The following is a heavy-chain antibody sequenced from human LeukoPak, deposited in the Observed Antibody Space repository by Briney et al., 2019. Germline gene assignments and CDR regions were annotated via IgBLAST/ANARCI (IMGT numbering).Heavy chain of an antibody. Sequence: GGSLRLSCAASGFTFSSYWMHWVRQGPGKGLVWVSRINSDGSSTTYADSVKGRSTISRDNAKNTLYLQMNSLRAEDTAVYYCARDPSGDYGDYFDYWGQGTLVTVSS. J-gene: IGHJ4*02. V-gene: IGHV3-74*01. CDR3: ARDPSGDYGDYFDY. D-gene: IGHD4-17*01. CDR1: GFTFSSYW. CDR2: INSDGSST.